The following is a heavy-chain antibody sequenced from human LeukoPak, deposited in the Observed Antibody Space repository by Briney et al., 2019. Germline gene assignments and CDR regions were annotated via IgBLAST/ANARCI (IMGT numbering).Heavy chain of an antibody. V-gene: IGHV4-4*02. CDR2: IYHSEST. Sequence: SGTLSLTCAVSGGSISSSNWWSWVRQPPGKGLEWIGEIYHSESTNYNPSLKSRVTISVDKSKNQFSLKLSSVTAADTAVYYCAVQDIVVVPASPSGFDPWGQGTLVTVSS. D-gene: IGHD2-2*01. CDR3: AVQDIVVVPASPSGFDP. CDR1: GGSISSSNW. J-gene: IGHJ5*02.